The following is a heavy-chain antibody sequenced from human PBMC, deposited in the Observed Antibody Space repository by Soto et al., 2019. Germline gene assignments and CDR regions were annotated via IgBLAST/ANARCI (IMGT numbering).Heavy chain of an antibody. V-gene: IGHV3-74*03. D-gene: IGHD1-20*01. Sequence: HPGGSLRLSCAASGFTFSRYWMHWVRQAPGKGLVWVSRINGDGSITTNADSEKGRFTISRDNAKNTLYLQMNSLRAEDTAVYYCARESTITQDVFDSWGQGILVTVSS. CDR2: INGDGSIT. J-gene: IGHJ4*02. CDR1: GFTFSRYW. CDR3: ARESTITQDVFDS.